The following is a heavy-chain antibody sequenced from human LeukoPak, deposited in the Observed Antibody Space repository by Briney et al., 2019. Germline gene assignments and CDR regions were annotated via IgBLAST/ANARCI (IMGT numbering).Heavy chain of an antibody. CDR2: ISGSGGST. CDR1: GFTFSTYA. CDR3: AKGGISWNRDFDH. Sequence: GGSLRLSCVASGFTFSTYAMSWVRQAPGKGLEWVSSISGSGGSTYYADPAKGRFTVSRDNSKNTVYLQMNSLRAEDTAVYYCAKGGISWNRDFDHWGQGTRVTVSS. D-gene: IGHD6-13*01. J-gene: IGHJ4*02. V-gene: IGHV3-23*01.